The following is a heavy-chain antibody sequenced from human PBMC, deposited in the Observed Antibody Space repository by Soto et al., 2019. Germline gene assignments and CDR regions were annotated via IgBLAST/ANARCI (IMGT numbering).Heavy chain of an antibody. D-gene: IGHD3-10*01. CDR3: ARARGLWFGELLYYYYGMDV. CDR2: INHSGST. V-gene: IGHV4-34*01. CDR1: GGSFSGYY. Sequence: ETLSLTCAVYGGSFSGYYWSWIRQPPGKGLEWIGEINHSGSTNYNPSLKSRVTISVDTSKNQFSLKLSSVTAADTAVYYCARARGLWFGELLYYYYGMDVWGQGTTVTVPS. J-gene: IGHJ6*02.